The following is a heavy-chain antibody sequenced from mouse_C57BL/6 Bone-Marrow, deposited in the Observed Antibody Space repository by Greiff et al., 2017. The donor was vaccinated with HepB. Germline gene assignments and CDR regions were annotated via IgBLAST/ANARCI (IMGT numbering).Heavy chain of an antibody. CDR1: GFNIKDDY. V-gene: IGHV14-4*01. CDR2: IDPENGDN. CDR3: TTDGYTRGYFDV. J-gene: IGHJ1*03. Sequence: VQLKESGAELVRPGASVKLSCTASGFNIKDDYMHWVKQRPEQGLEWIGWIDPENGDNEYASKFQGKATITADTSSNTASLQLSSLTSEDTAVYYCTTDGYTRGYFDVWGTGTTVTVSS. D-gene: IGHD2-3*01.